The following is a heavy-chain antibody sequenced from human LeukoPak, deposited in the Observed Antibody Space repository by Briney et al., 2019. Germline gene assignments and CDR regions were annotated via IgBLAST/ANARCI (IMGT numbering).Heavy chain of an antibody. D-gene: IGHD3-10*01. J-gene: IGHJ4*02. CDR1: GYTFTGYY. Sequence: GASVKVSCKASGYTFTGYYMHWVRQAPGQGLEWMGWINPNSGGTNYAQKFQGRVTMTRDTSISTAYMELSRLRSDDTAVCYCARVITMVRGGFDYWGQGTLVTVSS. CDR3: ARVITMVRGGFDY. CDR2: INPNSGGT. V-gene: IGHV1-2*02.